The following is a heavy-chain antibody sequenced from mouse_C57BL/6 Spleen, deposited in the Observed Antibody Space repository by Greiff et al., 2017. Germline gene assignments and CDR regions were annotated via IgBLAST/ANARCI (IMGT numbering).Heavy chain of an antibody. V-gene: IGHV1-54*01. CDR3: ARYRSSYWYFDV. D-gene: IGHD1-1*01. Sequence: VKLQESGAELVRPGTSVKVSCKASGYAFTNYLIEWVKQRPGQGLEWIGVINPGSGGTNYNEKFKGKATLTADKSSSTAYMQLSSLTSEDSAVYFCARYRSSYWYFDVWGTGTTVTVSS. J-gene: IGHJ1*03. CDR1: GYAFTNYL. CDR2: INPGSGGT.